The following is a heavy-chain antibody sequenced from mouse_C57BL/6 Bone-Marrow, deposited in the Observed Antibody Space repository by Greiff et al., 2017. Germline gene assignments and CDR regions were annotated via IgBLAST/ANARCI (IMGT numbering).Heavy chain of an antibody. D-gene: IGHD1-1*01. J-gene: IGHJ4*01. V-gene: IGHV1-7*01. CDR3: ARSTTVVATGDYYAMDY. CDR1: GYTFTSYW. Sequence: QVQLQQSGAELAKPGASVKLSCKASGYTFTSYWMHWVQQRPGQGLAWIGYINPSSGYTTYNQKFKDKATLTADKSTSTTYMQLSSLTYEDSAVYYCARSTTVVATGDYYAMDYGGQGTSVTVSS. CDR2: INPSSGYT.